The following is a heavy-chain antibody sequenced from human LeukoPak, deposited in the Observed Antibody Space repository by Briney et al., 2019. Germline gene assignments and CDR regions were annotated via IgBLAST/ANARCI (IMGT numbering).Heavy chain of an antibody. D-gene: IGHD6-19*01. V-gene: IGHV3-30-3*01. J-gene: IGHJ4*02. Sequence: GRSLRLSCAASGFTFSSYAMHWVRQAPGKGLEWVAVISYDGSNKYYVDSVKGRFTISRDNSKNTLYLQMNSLRAEDTAVYYCARDPGRLAVAGHGDYWGQRTLVTVSS. CDR3: ARDPGRLAVAGHGDY. CDR2: ISYDGSNK. CDR1: GFTFSSYA.